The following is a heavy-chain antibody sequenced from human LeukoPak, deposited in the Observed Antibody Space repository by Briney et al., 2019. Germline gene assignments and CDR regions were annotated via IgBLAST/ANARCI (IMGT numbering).Heavy chain of an antibody. Sequence: GGSLRLSCAASGFTFRNYAVSWVRQAPGKGLEWVSAISGSGINTYYADSVKGRFTISRDNAKNSLYLQMNSLRAEDTALYYCAKDFHRLGEFDAFDIWGQGTMVTVSS. V-gene: IGHV3-23*01. CDR2: ISGSGINT. CDR3: AKDFHRLGEFDAFDI. CDR1: GFTFRNYA. J-gene: IGHJ3*02. D-gene: IGHD3-16*01.